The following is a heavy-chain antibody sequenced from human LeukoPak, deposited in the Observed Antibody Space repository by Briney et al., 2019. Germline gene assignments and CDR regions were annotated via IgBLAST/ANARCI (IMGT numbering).Heavy chain of an antibody. CDR1: GGTFSSYA. J-gene: IGHJ4*02. Sequence: GASVKVSCKASGGTFSSYAISWVRQAPGQGLEWMGRIIPILGIANYAQKLQGRVTMTTDTSTSTAYMELRSLRSDDTAVYYCARTIKGSLRYYFDYWGQGTLVTVSS. V-gene: IGHV1-69*04. CDR2: IIPILGIA. CDR3: ARTIKGSLRYYFDY. D-gene: IGHD3-10*01.